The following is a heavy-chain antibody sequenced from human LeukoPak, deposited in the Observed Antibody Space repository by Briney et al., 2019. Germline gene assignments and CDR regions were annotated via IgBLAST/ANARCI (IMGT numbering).Heavy chain of an antibody. Sequence: ASVKVSCKASGYTFTSYYMHWVRQAPGQGLEWMGIINPSGGSTSYAQKFQGRVTITADKSTSTAYMELSSLRSEDTAVYYCATSYSATDYYYYMDVWGKGTTVTVSS. D-gene: IGHD1-26*01. J-gene: IGHJ6*03. CDR2: INPSGGST. V-gene: IGHV1-46*01. CDR1: GYTFTSYY. CDR3: ATSYSATDYYYYMDV.